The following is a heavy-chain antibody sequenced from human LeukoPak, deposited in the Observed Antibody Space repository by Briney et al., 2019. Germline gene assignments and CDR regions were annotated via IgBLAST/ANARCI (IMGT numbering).Heavy chain of an antibody. Sequence: GGSLRLSCAASGFTFSSYSMNWVRQAPGRGLEWVSYISTSSSTIYYADSVKGRFTISRDNAKNSLYLQMNSLRAEDTAVYYCAELGITMIGGVWGKGTTVTISS. CDR1: GFTFSSYS. V-gene: IGHV3-48*04. J-gene: IGHJ6*04. D-gene: IGHD3-10*02. CDR3: AELGITMIGGV. CDR2: ISTSSSTI.